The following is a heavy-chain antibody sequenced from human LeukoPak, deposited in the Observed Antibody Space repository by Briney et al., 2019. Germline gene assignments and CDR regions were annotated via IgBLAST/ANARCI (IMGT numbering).Heavy chain of an antibody. CDR2: ISSSGSTI. CDR3: AKIRGLYSSGYAFDI. V-gene: IGHV3-11*01. CDR1: GFTFSDYY. D-gene: IGHD6-19*01. Sequence: GGSLRLSCAASGFTFSDYYMSWIRQAPGKGLEWVSYISSSGSTIYYADSVKGRFTISRDNAKNSLYLQMNSLRAEDTALYYCAKIRGLYSSGYAFDIWGQGTMVTVSS. J-gene: IGHJ3*02.